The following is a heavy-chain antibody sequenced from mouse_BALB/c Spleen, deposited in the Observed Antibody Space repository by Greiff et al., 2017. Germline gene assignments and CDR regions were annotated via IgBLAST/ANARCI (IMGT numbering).Heavy chain of an antibody. CDR2: INPSTGYT. V-gene: IGHV1-7*01. J-gene: IGHJ3*01. CDR1: GYTFTSYW. Sequence: VKLMESGAELAKPGASVKMSCKASGYTFTSYWMHWVKQRPGQGLEWIGYINPSTGYTEYNQKFKDKATLTADKSSSTAYMQLSSLTSEDSAVYYCARETSWFAYWGQGTLVTVAA. CDR3: ARETSWFAY.